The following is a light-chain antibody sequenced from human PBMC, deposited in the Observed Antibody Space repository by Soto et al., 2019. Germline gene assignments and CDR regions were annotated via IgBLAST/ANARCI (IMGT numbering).Light chain of an antibody. V-gene: IGKV3-11*01. CDR2: DAS. CDR3: QQRRNWPPIT. J-gene: IGKJ5*01. CDR1: QSVSSY. Sequence: EIVLTQSPATLSLSPGERATLSCRASQSVSSYLAWYQQKPGQAPRLLIYDASNRATGIPARLSGRGSGTDFTLTISSLEPEDFAVYYCQQRRNWPPITFGQGTRLEIK.